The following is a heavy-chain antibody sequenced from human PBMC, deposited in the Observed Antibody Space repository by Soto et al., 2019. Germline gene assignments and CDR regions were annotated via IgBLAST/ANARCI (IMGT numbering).Heavy chain of an antibody. CDR2: IIPIFGTA. D-gene: IGHD6-19*01. CDR1: GGTFSSYA. J-gene: IGHJ5*02. Sequence: QVQLVQSGAEVKKPGSSVKVSCKASGGTFSSYAISWVRQAPGQGLEWMGGIIPIFGTANYAQKFQGRVTITADECTSTAYMELSSLRAEDTAVYCCARDQGAVAANWFDPWGQGTLVTVSS. CDR3: ARDQGAVAANWFDP. V-gene: IGHV1-69*12.